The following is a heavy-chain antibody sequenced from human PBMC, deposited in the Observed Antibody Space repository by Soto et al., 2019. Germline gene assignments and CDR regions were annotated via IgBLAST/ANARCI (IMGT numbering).Heavy chain of an antibody. CDR2: INPSGST. Sequence: QVQLQQWGAGLLKPSETLSLTCAVSGGSLSGYYWTWIRQSPGKGLEWIGEINPSGSTNYNPSLKSRVTMSPDTYKNQFSLKLNSVTAADAAVYYCASPKGLGRGVIRDWGQGTLVTVSS. V-gene: IGHV4-34*01. J-gene: IGHJ4*02. CDR3: ASPKGLGRGVIRD. CDR1: GGSLSGYY. D-gene: IGHD3-10*01.